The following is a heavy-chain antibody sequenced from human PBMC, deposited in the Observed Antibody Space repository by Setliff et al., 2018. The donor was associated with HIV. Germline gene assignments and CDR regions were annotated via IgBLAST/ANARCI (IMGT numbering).Heavy chain of an antibody. CDR1: GASINNYY. V-gene: IGHV4-59*01. CDR2: IYFRGTT. J-gene: IGHJ4*02. D-gene: IGHD3-3*01. CDR3: ARERPPMEGWGDYSDS. Sequence: SETLSLTCTVSGASINNYYWNWIRQPPGKGLEWIGYIYFRGTTYYNPSLPYRGTTSYSPSLKSRVSISVDTSKNHFSLHLTSVTAADTAVYFCARERPPMEGWGDYSDSWGQGTLVTVSS.